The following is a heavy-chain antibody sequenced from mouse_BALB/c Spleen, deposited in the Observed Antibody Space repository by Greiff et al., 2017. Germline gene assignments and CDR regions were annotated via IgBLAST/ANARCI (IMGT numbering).Heavy chain of an antibody. CDR2: IDPANGNT. Sequence: EVKLMESGAELVKPGASVKLSCTASGFNIKDTYMHWVKQRPEQGLEWIGRIDPANGNTKYDPKFQGKATITADTSSNTAYMQLSSLTSEDTAVYYCARGYDYDQYYFDYWGQGTTLTVSA. CDR3: ARGYDYDQYYFDY. V-gene: IGHV14-3*02. D-gene: IGHD2-4*01. J-gene: IGHJ2*01. CDR1: GFNIKDTY.